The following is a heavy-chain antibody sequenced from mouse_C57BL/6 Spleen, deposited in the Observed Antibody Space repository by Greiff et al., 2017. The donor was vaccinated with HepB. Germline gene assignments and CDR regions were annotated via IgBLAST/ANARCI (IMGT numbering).Heavy chain of an antibody. CDR3: TRECGSSYWYFDV. Sequence: EVQRVESGEGLVKPGGSLKLSCAASGFTFSSYAMSWVRQTPEKRLEWVAYISSGGDYIYYADTVKGRFTISRDNARNTLYLQMSSLKSEDTAMYYCTRECGSSYWYFDVWGTGTTVTVSS. CDR2: ISSGGDYI. D-gene: IGHD1-1*01. V-gene: IGHV5-9-1*02. CDR1: GFTFSSYA. J-gene: IGHJ1*03.